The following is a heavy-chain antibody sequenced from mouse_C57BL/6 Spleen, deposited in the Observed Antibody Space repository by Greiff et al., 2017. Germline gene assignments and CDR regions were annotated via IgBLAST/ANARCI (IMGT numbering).Heavy chain of an antibody. CDR2: IYPGDGDT. CDR1: GYAFSSSW. V-gene: IGHV1-82*01. CDR3: AMLYDYDEDFDD. Sequence: QVQLKESGPELVKPGASVKISCKASGYAFSSSWMNWVKQRPGKGLEWIGRIYPGDGDTNYNGKFKGKATLTADKSSSTAYMQLSSLTSEDSAVYFCAMLYDYDEDFDDWGQGTTLTVSS. J-gene: IGHJ2*01. D-gene: IGHD2-4*01.